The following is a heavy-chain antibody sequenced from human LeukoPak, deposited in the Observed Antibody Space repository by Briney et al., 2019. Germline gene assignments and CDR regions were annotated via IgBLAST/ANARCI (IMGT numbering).Heavy chain of an antibody. CDR3: AKSLGRITMIVVVIPLFDY. D-gene: IGHD3-22*01. V-gene: IGHV3-23*01. CDR1: GFTFSSYA. CDR2: ISGSGGST. Sequence: GGFLRLSCAASGFTFSSYAMSWVRQAPGKGLEWVSAISGSGGSTYYADSVKGRFTISRDNSKNTLYLQMNSLRAEDTAVYYCAKSLGRITMIVVVIPLFDYWGQGTLVTVSS. J-gene: IGHJ4*02.